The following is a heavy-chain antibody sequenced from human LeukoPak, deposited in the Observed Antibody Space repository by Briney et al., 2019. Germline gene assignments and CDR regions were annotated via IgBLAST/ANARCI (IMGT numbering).Heavy chain of an antibody. CDR3: ARDLSGSGWEYYFDY. CDR1: GGTFSSYA. D-gene: IGHD6-19*01. V-gene: IGHV1-69*13. J-gene: IGHJ4*02. CDR2: IIPIFGTA. Sequence: SVKVSCKASGGTFSSYAISWVRQAPGQGLEWMGGIIPIFGTANYAQKFQGRVTITADESTSTAYMELSSLRSEDTDVYYCARDLSGSGWEYYFDYWGQGTLVTVSS.